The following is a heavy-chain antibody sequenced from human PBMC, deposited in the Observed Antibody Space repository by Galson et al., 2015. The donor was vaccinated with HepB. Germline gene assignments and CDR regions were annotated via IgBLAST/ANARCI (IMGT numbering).Heavy chain of an antibody. Sequence: SLRLSCAASGFTFSSYAMHWVRQAPGKGLEWVAVISYDGSNKYYADSVKGRFTISRDNSKNTLYLQMNSLRAEDTAVYYCARGEDYYDSSGYYSYDTYYFDYWGQGTLVTVSS. CDR3: ARGEDYYDSSGYYSYDTYYFDY. D-gene: IGHD3-22*01. V-gene: IGHV3-30*04. CDR2: ISYDGSNK. J-gene: IGHJ4*02. CDR1: GFTFSSYA.